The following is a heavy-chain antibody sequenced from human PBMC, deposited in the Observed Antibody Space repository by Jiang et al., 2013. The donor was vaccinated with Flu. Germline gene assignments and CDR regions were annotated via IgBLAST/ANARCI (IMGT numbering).Heavy chain of an antibody. CDR2: INHSGST. V-gene: IGHV4-30-2*01. CDR3: ARGNYDILTGYYGEWFDP. D-gene: IGHD3-9*01. Sequence: SSGGYSWSWIRQPPGKGLEWIGYINHSGSTYYTPSLMSRVTISVDRSKNQFSLKVTSVTAADTAVYYCARGNYDILTGYYGEWFDPWGQGTLVTVSS. CDR1: SSGGYS. J-gene: IGHJ5*02.